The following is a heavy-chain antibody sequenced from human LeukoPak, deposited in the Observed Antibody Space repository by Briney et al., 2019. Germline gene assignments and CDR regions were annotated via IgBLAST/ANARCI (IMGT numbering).Heavy chain of an antibody. CDR1: GFTFSSYS. J-gene: IGHJ4*02. V-gene: IGHV3-21*01. D-gene: IGHD3-22*01. CDR2: ISSSSSYI. CDR3: ARVVADSSGGETLDY. Sequence: GGSLRLSCAASGFTFSSYSMNWVRQAPGKGLEWVSSISSSSSYIYYADSVKGRFTISRDNAKNSLYLQMNSLRAEDTAVYYCARVVADSSGGETLDYWGQGTQVTVSS.